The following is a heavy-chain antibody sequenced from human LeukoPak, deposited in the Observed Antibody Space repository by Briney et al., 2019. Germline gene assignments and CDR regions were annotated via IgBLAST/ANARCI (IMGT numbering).Heavy chain of an antibody. CDR2: IYYSGST. V-gene: IGHV4-59*01. CDR3: ARVPYYDSSGLTFDY. Sequence: SETLSLTCTVSGGSISSYYWSWIRQPPGKGLEWIGYIYYSGSTNYNPSLKSRVTISVDTSKNQFSLKLSSVTAADTAVYYCARVPYYDSSGLTFDYWGQGTLVTVSS. D-gene: IGHD3-22*01. J-gene: IGHJ4*02. CDR1: GGSISSYY.